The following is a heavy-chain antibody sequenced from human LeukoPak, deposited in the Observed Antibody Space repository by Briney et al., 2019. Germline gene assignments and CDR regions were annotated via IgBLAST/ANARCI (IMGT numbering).Heavy chain of an antibody. D-gene: IGHD3-22*01. V-gene: IGHV3-23*01. CDR2: ASDGGHTT. J-gene: IGHJ4*02. CDR1: GFTFSNCA. Sequence: GGSLRLSCAASGFTFSNCAMSWVRQAPGKGLEWVSAASDGGHTTYYADSVKGRFTISRDNSKNTLYLEMKSLRAEDTAVYYCAKYYYDRSGYYDSGATFDYWGQGTLVTVSS. CDR3: AKYYYDRSGYYDSGATFDY.